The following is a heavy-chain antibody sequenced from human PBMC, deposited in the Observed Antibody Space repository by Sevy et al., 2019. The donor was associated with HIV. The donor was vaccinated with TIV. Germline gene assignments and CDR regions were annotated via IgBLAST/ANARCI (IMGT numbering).Heavy chain of an antibody. V-gene: IGHV1-2*06. CDR1: GYTFTGYY. J-gene: IGHJ6*02. CDR3: ARDLLTIFGVVLNYYYGMDV. Sequence: ASVKVSCKASGYTFTGYYMHWVRQAPGQGLEWMGRINPNSGGTNYAQKFQDRVTMTRDTSISTAYMELSRLRSDDTAVYYCARDLLTIFGVVLNYYYGMDVWGQGTTVTVSS. D-gene: IGHD3-3*01. CDR2: INPNSGGT.